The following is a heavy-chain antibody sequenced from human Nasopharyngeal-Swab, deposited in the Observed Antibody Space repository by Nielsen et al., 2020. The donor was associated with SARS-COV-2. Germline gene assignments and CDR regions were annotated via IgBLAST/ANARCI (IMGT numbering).Heavy chain of an antibody. V-gene: IGHV3-33*01. CDR2: IWYDGSNK. J-gene: IGHJ4*02. CDR1: GFTFSSYG. Sequence: GGSLRLSCAASGFTFSSYGMHWVRQAPGKGLEWVAVIWYDGSNKYYADSVKGRFTISRDNSKSTLYLQMNSLRAEDTAVHYCARDEHSSGWLIDYWGQGTLVTVSS. CDR3: ARDEHSSGWLIDY. D-gene: IGHD6-19*01.